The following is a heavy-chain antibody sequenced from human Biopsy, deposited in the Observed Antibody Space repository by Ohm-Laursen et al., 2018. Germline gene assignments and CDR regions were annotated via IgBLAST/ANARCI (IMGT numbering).Heavy chain of an antibody. CDR3: ARDRGYYSDRTVPGYFDL. D-gene: IGHD3-22*01. CDR1: GDSIRSGDYY. Sequence: SDTLSLTCSVSGDSIRSGDYYWSWIRQHPGKGLEWIGYIYYSGRTQYNPSLKSRVTISVDTSKNHFSLRLRSVTPADTAIYYCARDRGYYSDRTVPGYFDLWGRGTLVTVSS. V-gene: IGHV4-30-4*02. J-gene: IGHJ2*01. CDR2: IYYSGRT.